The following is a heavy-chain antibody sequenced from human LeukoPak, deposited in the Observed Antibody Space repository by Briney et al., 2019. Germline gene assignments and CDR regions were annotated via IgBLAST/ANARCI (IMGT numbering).Heavy chain of an antibody. CDR3: ARGTSYCSSTSCRYYYYYYMDV. V-gene: IGHV4-34*01. CDR2: INHSGST. Sequence: SETLSLTCAVYGGSFSRYYWSWIRQPPGKGLEWIGEINHSGSTNYNPSLKSRVTISVDTSKNQFSLKLSSVTAADTAVYYCARGTSYCSSTSCRYYYYYYMDVWGKGTTVTVSS. D-gene: IGHD2-2*01. CDR1: GGSFSRYY. J-gene: IGHJ6*03.